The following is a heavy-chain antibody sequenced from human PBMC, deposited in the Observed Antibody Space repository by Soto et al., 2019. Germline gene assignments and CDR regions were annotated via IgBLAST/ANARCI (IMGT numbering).Heavy chain of an antibody. CDR1: GFTFTRYS. CDR2: ISSTTNYI. CDR3: ARESEDLTSNFDY. V-gene: IGHV3-21*06. Sequence: GGSLRLSCAASGFTFTRYSMNWVRQAPGKGLEWVSSISSTTNYIYYGDSMKGRFTISRDNAKNSLYLEMNSLRAEDTAVYYCARESEDLTSNFDYWGQGTLVTVSP. J-gene: IGHJ4*02.